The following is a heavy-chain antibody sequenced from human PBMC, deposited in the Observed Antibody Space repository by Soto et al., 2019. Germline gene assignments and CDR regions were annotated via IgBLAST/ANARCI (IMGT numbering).Heavy chain of an antibody. J-gene: IGHJ3*02. CDR1: GFTFSSYA. Sequence: EVQLLESGGGLVQPGGSLRLSCAASGFTFSSYAMSWVRQAPGKGLEWVSTIGGSGSTYYADSVKGRFTISRDNSNNALDLQMNSLRAGDKAVYYCAKGILVKPPGTRAFDIWGQGTMVIVSS. CDR3: AKGILVKPPGTRAFDI. CDR2: IGGSGST. V-gene: IGHV3-23*01. D-gene: IGHD6-13*01.